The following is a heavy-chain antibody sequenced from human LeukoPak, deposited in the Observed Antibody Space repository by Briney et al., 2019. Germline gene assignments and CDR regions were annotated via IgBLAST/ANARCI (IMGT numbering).Heavy chain of an antibody. J-gene: IGHJ4*02. CDR2: INPNSGGT. V-gene: IGHV1-2*02. Sequence: ASVKVSCKASGYTLTAYYIHWVRQAPGQGLEWMGWINPNSGGTNYAQKFQGRVTMTRDTSISTAYLDLNRLRSDGTAVYYCAQRGYYDNSGLDYWGQGTLVTVSS. CDR3: AQRGYYDNSGLDY. CDR1: GYTLTAYY. D-gene: IGHD3-22*01.